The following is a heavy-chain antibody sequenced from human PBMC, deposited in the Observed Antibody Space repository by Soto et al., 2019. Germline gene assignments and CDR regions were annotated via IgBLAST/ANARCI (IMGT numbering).Heavy chain of an antibody. V-gene: IGHV1-46*02. D-gene: IGHD2-21*02. CDR3: ARGGHIAVVTASFDN. CDR2: IHPSGGGT. J-gene: IGHJ4*02. Sequence: QVQLVQSGAEVRKPGASVKVSCKPSGYTFNTYYLHWLRQAPGQALEWMGVIHPSGGGTTYAQKFLGRVTVTWDTATTTVFMELSMLRSDDPAVYYCARGGHIAVVTASFDNWGQGTLVTVSS. CDR1: GYTFNTYY.